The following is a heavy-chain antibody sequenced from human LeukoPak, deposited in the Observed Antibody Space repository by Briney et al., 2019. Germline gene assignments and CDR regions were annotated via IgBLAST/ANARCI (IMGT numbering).Heavy chain of an antibody. V-gene: IGHV4-4*07. CDR1: GGSISSYY. D-gene: IGHD5-12*01. Sequence: SETLSLTCTVSGGSISSYYWSWIRQPAGKGLEWIGRIYTSGSTNYNPSLKSRVTMSVDTSKNQFSLKLSYVTAADTAVYYCARDRGYSGSYYMDVWGKGTTVTVSS. CDR3: ARDRGYSGSYYMDV. CDR2: IYTSGST. J-gene: IGHJ6*03.